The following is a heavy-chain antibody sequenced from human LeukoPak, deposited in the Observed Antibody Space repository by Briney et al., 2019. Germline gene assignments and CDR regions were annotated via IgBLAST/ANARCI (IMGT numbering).Heavy chain of an antibody. CDR3: ARLSRPDSVLRFLEWSKNWFDP. D-gene: IGHD3-3*01. V-gene: IGHV4-34*01. Sequence: SETLSLTCAVYGGSFSGYYWSWIRQPPGKGLEWIGEINHSGSTNYNPSLKSRVTISVDTSKNQFSLKLSSVTAADTAVYYCARLSRPDSVLRFLEWSKNWFDPWGQGALVTVSS. J-gene: IGHJ5*02. CDR1: GGSFSGYY. CDR2: INHSGST.